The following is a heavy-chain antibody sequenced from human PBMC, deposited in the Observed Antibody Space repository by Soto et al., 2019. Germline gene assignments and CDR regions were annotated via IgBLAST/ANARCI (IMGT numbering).Heavy chain of an antibody. V-gene: IGHV3-11*06. J-gene: IGHJ4*02. CDR2: ISGTRDYR. CDR1: GFNFSDYY. D-gene: IGHD3-3*01. Sequence: QVQLVESGGGLVKPGGSLRLSCAASGFNFSDYYMSWIRQAPGKGLTCLSYISGTRDYRDYADSVKGRFTISRDNSKNMLYLQMNNLRAEDTAVYYCATDVHGETDDFWRGSLGNWGQGTLVTVSS. CDR3: ATDVHGETDDFWRGSLGN.